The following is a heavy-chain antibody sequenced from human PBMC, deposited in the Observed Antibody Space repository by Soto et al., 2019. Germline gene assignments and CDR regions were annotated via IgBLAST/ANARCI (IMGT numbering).Heavy chain of an antibody. Sequence: EVQLVESGGGLVKPGGSLRLSCAASGFTFSTYSMNWVRQSPGRGREGVSSISSSSSYIYYADSVKGRFTISRDNAKNSLYLQMNSLRAEDTAVYYCARVVDYYDPYYYYGMDVWGQGTTVTVSS. J-gene: IGHJ6*02. D-gene: IGHD3-22*01. CDR2: ISSSSSYI. V-gene: IGHV3-21*01. CDR3: ARVVDYYDPYYYYGMDV. CDR1: GFTFSTYS.